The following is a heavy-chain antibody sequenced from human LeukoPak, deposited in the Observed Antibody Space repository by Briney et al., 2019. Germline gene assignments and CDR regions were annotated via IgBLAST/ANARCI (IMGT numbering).Heavy chain of an antibody. Sequence: SETLSLTCTVSGGSISSYYWSWIRQPPGKGLEWIGYIYYSGSTNYNPSPKSRVTISVDTSKNQFSLKLSSVTAADTAVYYCARGTQWLVLDWGQGTLVTVSS. CDR2: IYYSGST. D-gene: IGHD6-19*01. V-gene: IGHV4-59*01. J-gene: IGHJ4*02. CDR1: GGSISSYY. CDR3: ARGTQWLVLD.